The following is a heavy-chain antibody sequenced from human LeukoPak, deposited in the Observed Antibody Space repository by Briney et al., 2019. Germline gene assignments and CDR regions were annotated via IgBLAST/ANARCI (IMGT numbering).Heavy chain of an antibody. CDR1: GDSISSYY. CDR3: ARLTRLSTSPDRYYLDY. D-gene: IGHD6-6*01. V-gene: IGHV4-4*09. Sequence: SGTLSLTCTVSGDSISSYYWSWIRQPPGKGLEWIGYIYTSGGTNYIPSLKGRVTISIDTSKNQFSLKLSSVTAADSAVYYCARLTRLSTSPDRYYLDYWGQGTLVTVSS. J-gene: IGHJ4*02. CDR2: IYTSGGT.